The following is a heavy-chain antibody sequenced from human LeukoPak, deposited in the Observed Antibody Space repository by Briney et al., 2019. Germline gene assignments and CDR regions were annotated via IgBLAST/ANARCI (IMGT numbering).Heavy chain of an antibody. CDR3: ARSRYYYDSSVPWYFDL. CDR2: IYYSGST. CDR1: GGSISSYY. V-gene: IGHV4-39*01. D-gene: IGHD3-22*01. Sequence: PSETLSLTCTVSGGSISSYYWGWIRQPPGKGLEWIGSIYYSGSTYYNPSLKSRVTISVDTSKNQFSLKLSSVTAADTAVYYCARSRYYYDSSVPWYFDLWGRGTLVTVSS. J-gene: IGHJ2*01.